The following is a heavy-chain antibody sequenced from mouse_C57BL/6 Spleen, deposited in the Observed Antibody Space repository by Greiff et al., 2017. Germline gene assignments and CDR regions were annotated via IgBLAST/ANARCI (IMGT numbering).Heavy chain of an antibody. J-gene: IGHJ4*01. CDR3: ARRDYYSNLMGY. CDR2: IDPSDSYT. D-gene: IGHD2-5*01. Sequence: VKLMESGAELVMPGASVKLSCKASGYPFPSYWMPWVQQRPGQGLEWIGEIDPSDSYTNYNKKVKGKSTITEDKSSSTDYMQLSSLTSEDSAVYYCARRDYYSNLMGYWGQGTSVTVSS. CDR1: GYPFPSYW. V-gene: IGHV1-69*01.